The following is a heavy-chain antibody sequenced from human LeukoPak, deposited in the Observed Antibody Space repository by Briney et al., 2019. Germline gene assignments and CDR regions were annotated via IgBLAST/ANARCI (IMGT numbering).Heavy chain of an antibody. CDR1: AGSISNYF. CDR2: IHSSGST. D-gene: IGHD3-22*01. V-gene: IGHV4-59*01. CDR3: ASPPTVASGYYGY. Sequence: SETLSLTCTVSAGSISNYFWNWIRQPPGKGLEWIGYIHSSGSTNYNPSLKSRLTMSVDTSKNQFSLKLSSATTADTAVYYCASPPTVASGYYGYWGQGTLVTVSS. J-gene: IGHJ4*02.